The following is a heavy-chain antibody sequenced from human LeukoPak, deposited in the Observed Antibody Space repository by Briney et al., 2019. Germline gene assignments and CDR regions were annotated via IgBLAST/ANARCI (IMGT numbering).Heavy chain of an antibody. J-gene: IGHJ6*03. D-gene: IGHD5-24*01. V-gene: IGHV1-2*02. CDR1: GYTFTGYY. CDR2: INPNSGGT. CDR3: ASKVGRDGYNYYYYYYMDV. Sequence: ASVKVSCKASGYTFTGYYMHWVRQAPGQGLEWMGWINPNSGGTNYAQKFQGRVTMTRDTSIGTAYMELSRLRSDDTAVYYCASKVGRDGYNYYYYYYMDVWGKGTTVTVSS.